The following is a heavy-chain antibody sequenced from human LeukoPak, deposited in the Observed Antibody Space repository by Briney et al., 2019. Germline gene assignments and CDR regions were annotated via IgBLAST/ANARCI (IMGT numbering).Heavy chain of an antibody. J-gene: IGHJ4*02. CDR3: ARRPHSGWSDY. CDR1: GDSISSSSYY. CDR2: IYYSGST. V-gene: IGHV4-39*01. D-gene: IGHD6-19*01. Sequence: SETLSLXCTVSGDSISSSSYYWGWIRQPPGKGLEWIGSIYYSGSTYYNPSLKSRVTISVDTSKNQFSLKLSSVTAADTAVYYCARRPHSGWSDYWGQGTLVTVSS.